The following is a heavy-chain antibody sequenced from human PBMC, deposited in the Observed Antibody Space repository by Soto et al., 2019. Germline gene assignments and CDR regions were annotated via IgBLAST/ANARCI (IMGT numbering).Heavy chain of an antibody. J-gene: IGHJ5*02. Sequence: GGSLRLSCAASGFTFSSYAMSWVRQAPGKGLEWVSAISGSGGSTYYADSVKGRFTISRDNSKNTLYLQMNSLRAEDTAVYYCAKRRERGRRVATKDSSNWFDPWGQGTLVTVSS. D-gene: IGHD5-12*01. V-gene: IGHV3-23*01. CDR3: AKRRERGRRVATKDSSNWFDP. CDR1: GFTFSSYA. CDR2: ISGSGGST.